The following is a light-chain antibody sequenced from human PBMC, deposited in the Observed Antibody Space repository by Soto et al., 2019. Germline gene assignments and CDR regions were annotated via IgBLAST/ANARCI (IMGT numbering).Light chain of an antibody. J-gene: IGKJ5*01. CDR2: ATS. CDR3: QQYVISVT. V-gene: IGKV3-20*01. CDR1: QTVNSDY. Sequence: EIVLTQSPGTLSLSPGETATLSCRASQTVNSDYLAWFQQRPGQAPRLLIFATSRRATDIPERFTGSGSGTDFTLTISRLETQDSAMYYCQQYVISVTFGQGTRLEIK.